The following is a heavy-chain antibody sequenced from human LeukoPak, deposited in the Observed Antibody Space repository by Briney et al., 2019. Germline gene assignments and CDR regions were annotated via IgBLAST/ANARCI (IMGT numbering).Heavy chain of an antibody. CDR1: GGTFSSYA. J-gene: IGHJ4*02. CDR2: IIPIFGTA. V-gene: IGHV1-69*06. D-gene: IGHD4-17*01. Sequence: SVKVSCKASGGTFSSYAISWVRQAPGQGLEWMGGIIPIFGTANYAQKFQGRVTITADRSTSTAYMELSSLRSEDTAVYYCARGSPYGDFYFDYWGQGTLVTVPS. CDR3: ARGSPYGDFYFDY.